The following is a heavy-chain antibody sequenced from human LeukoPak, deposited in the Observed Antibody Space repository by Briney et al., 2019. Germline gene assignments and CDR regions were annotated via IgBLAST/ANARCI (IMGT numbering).Heavy chain of an antibody. V-gene: IGHV3-33*08. CDR2: IWYDGSNK. J-gene: IGHJ6*02. Sequence: GGSLRLSCAASGFTFSTYFMHWVRQAPGKGLEWVAVIWYDGSNKYYADSVKGRFTISRDNSKNTLYLQMNSLRAEDTAVYYCARDRIPTYYYGMDVWGQGTTVTVSS. CDR3: ARDRIPTYYYGMDV. CDR1: GFTFSTYF.